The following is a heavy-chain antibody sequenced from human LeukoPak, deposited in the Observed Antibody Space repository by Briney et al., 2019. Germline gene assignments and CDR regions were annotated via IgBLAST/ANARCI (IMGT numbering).Heavy chain of an antibody. D-gene: IGHD2-15*01. CDR1: GFTFSSYA. J-gene: IGHJ4*02. Sequence: GGSLRLSCAASGFTFSSYAMSWVRQAPGKGLEWVSAISGSGGSTYYADPVKGRFTISRDNSKNTLYLQMNSLRAEDTAVYYCAKDLYCSGGSCYSRVWDYWGQGTLVTVSS. CDR2: ISGSGGST. V-gene: IGHV3-23*01. CDR3: AKDLYCSGGSCYSRVWDY.